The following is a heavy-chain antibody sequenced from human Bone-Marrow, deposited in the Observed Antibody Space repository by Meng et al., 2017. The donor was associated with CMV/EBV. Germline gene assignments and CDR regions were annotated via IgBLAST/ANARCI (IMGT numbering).Heavy chain of an antibody. J-gene: IGHJ4*02. D-gene: IGHD3-3*01. V-gene: IGHV1-18*01. CDR3: ARGETKYYDFWSGYYTGVAPDY. CDR2: INPNSGGT. CDR1: GGTFSSYT. Sequence: ASVKVSCKASGGTFSSYTISWVRQAPGQGLEWMGWINPNSGGTNYAQKLQGRVTMTTDTSTSTAYMELRSLRSDDTAVYYCARGETKYYDFWSGYYTGVAPDYWGQGTLVTVSS.